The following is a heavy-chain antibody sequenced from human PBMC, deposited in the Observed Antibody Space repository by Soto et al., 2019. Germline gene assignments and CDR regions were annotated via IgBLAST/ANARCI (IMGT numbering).Heavy chain of an antibody. CDR3: ARRVDANYDILTGYYSGYYYYGMDV. CDR1: GYSFTSYW. CDR2: IYTGDSDT. Sequence: GESLKISCKGSGYSFTSYWIGWVRQMPGKGLEWMGIIYTGDSDTRYSPSFQGQVTISDDKTISTAYLQWSSLKASDTAMYYCARRVDANYDILTGYYSGYYYYGMDVWGQGTTVTVSS. D-gene: IGHD3-9*01. J-gene: IGHJ6*02. V-gene: IGHV5-51*01.